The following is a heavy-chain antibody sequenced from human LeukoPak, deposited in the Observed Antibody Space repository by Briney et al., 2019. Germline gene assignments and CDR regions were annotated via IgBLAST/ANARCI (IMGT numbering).Heavy chain of an antibody. D-gene: IGHD3-22*01. Sequence: GGSLRLSCVASRFTFSNYAMSWVRQAPGKGLEWVSGISGSGGSKYYADSVRGRFTISRDNSKNTLFLQMNSLRADDTAVYYCAKDMYYYDSSGYYWGPYFDYWGQGTLVTVSS. CDR2: ISGSGGSK. V-gene: IGHV3-23*01. CDR1: RFTFSNYA. CDR3: AKDMYYYDSSGYYWGPYFDY. J-gene: IGHJ4*02.